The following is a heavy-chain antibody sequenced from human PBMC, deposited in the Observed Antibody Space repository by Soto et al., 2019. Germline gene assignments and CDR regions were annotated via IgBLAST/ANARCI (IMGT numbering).Heavy chain of an antibody. CDR2: ITTTGDTS. CDR1: GFTFSDFA. J-gene: IGHJ4*02. CDR3: AKVPEYRDGSSFYYFDS. Sequence: PGGSLRLSCAASGFTFSDFAMNWVRQTPGKRLEWVSIITTTGDTSYYADSVKGRFTISRDNSKNMLYLQMNNLRVDDTAIYFCAKVPEYRDGSSFYYFDSWCQGAPVTVSS. V-gene: IGHV3-23*01. D-gene: IGHD6-6*01.